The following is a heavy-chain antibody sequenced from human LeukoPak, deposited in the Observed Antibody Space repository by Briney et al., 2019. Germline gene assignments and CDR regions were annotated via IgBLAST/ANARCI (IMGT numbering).Heavy chain of an antibody. Sequence: ASVKVSCKASANIFTTYGISWVRQAPGQGLEWLGWISGNNGDTHYDEKGQGRGTLTTNTSTRTAYMEMRSLRSDDTAVYYCAIELGGWGVFDFWGQGTLVTVSS. CDR1: ANIFTTYG. D-gene: IGHD3-10*01. CDR2: ISGNNGDT. V-gene: IGHV1-18*01. J-gene: IGHJ4*02. CDR3: AIELGGWGVFDF.